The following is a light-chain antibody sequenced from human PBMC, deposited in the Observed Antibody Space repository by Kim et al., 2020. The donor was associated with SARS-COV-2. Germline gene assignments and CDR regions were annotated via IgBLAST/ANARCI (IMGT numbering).Light chain of an antibody. V-gene: IGLV3-27*01. CDR3: YSAADNNLV. CDR2: KDS. Sequence: VSPGQKARITCSGDVLAKKYARWFQQKPGQAPVLVIYKDSERPSGIPERFSGSSSGTTVTLTISGAQVEDEADYYCYSAADNNLVFGGGTQLTVL. J-gene: IGLJ3*02. CDR1: VLAKKY.